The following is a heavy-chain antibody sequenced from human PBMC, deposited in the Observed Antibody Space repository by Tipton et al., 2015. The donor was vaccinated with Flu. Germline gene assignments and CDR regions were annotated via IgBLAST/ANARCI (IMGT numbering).Heavy chain of an antibody. V-gene: IGHV1-8*01. CDR3: ARPTAMDTAMARICYYHAKDG. CDR2: MNPNSGNT. Sequence: VQLVQSGAEVKKPGASVKVSCKASGYTFTSYDINWVRQATGHGLEWMGWMNPNSGNTGYAQKFLGRVTMTRNTSISTAYMERGSQRDEDTAVYYCARPTAMDTAMARICYYHAKDGWGQGTPVPVPS. J-gene: IGHJ6*02. D-gene: IGHD5-18*01. CDR1: GYTFTSYD.